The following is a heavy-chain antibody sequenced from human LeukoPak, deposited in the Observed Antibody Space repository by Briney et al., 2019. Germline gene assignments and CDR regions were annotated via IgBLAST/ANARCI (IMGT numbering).Heavy chain of an antibody. J-gene: IGHJ2*01. CDR3: ASDSSGYNDWYFDI. D-gene: IGHD3-22*01. V-gene: IGHV4-59*08. CDR1: GGSVDSYY. Sequence: SETLSLTCTVSGGSVDSYYWSWIRQPPGKGLERIGYIYYSGSTNYNPSLRSRVTISVDTSKNQFSLTLSSVTAADTAVYYCASDSSGYNDWYFDIWGRGTLVTVPS. CDR2: IYYSGST.